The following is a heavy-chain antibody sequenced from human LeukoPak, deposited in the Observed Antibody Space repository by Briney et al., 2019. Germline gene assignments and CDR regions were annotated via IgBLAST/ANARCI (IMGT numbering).Heavy chain of an antibody. V-gene: IGHV1-2*02. CDR2: INPNSGGT. D-gene: IGHD6-6*01. Sequence: PPASVKVSYKASGHTFTGYYMHWVRQAPGQGREWMGWINPNSGGTNYAQKFQGRVTMTRDTSISTAYMELSRLRSDDTAVYYCARYGGSIAAPNFDCWGQGTLVTVSS. CDR1: GHTFTGYY. CDR3: ARYGGSIAAPNFDC. J-gene: IGHJ4*02.